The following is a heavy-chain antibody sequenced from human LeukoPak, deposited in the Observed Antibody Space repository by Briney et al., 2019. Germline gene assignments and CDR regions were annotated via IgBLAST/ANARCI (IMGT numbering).Heavy chain of an antibody. CDR2: ISGSGGST. CDR1: GYTFSNYA. CDR3: AKPIDRYCSGGSCYDAFDI. J-gene: IGHJ3*02. D-gene: IGHD2-15*01. V-gene: IGHV3-23*01. Sequence: GGSLRLSCAASGYTFSNYAMSWVRQAPGKGLEWVSAISGSGGSTYYADSVKGRFTISRDNSKNTLYLQMNSLRAEDTAVYYCAKPIDRYCSGGSCYDAFDIWGQGTMVTVSS.